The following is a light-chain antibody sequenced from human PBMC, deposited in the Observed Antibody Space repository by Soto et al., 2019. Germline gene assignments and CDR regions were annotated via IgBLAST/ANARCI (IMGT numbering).Light chain of an antibody. Sequence: EIVMTQSPATLSVSVGERATLSCRASQSVSSNLAWYQQKPGQAPRLLIYAASTRATGIPARFSGSGSGTEFTLTISSLQSEDFAVYYCQQYNNWLWTFGQGTKVEIK. V-gene: IGKV3-15*01. CDR1: QSVSSN. CDR2: AAS. CDR3: QQYNNWLWT. J-gene: IGKJ1*01.